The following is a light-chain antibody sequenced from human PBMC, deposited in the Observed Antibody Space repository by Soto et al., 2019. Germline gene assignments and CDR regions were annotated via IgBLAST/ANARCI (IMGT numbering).Light chain of an antibody. CDR2: WAS. CDR3: QQYDSTPLT. J-gene: IGKJ3*01. V-gene: IGKV4-1*01. CDR1: QSVLYSSNNKNY. Sequence: IVMRLIPDTLAVSLGERATINCKSSQSVLYSSNNKNYLAWYQQKPGQPPKLLIYWASTRESGVPDRFSGSGSGTDFTLTISSLQAEDVAVYYCQQYDSTPLTFGAGTKVDVK.